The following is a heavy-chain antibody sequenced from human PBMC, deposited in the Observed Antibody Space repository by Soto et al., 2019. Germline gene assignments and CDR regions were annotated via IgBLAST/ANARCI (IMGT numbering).Heavy chain of an antibody. CDR2: ISAHNGNT. CDR3: ARGRYGDY. CDR1: GYAFTTYG. D-gene: IGHD1-1*01. J-gene: IGHJ4*02. Sequence: QVHLVQSGAEVKKPGASVKVSCKGSGYAFTTYGITWVRQAPGQGLERMGWISAHNGNTTYAQKLQGRVTVTRDTSTSTAYMELRSLRSDDTAVYYCARGRYGDYWGQAAQVTVSS. V-gene: IGHV1-18*01.